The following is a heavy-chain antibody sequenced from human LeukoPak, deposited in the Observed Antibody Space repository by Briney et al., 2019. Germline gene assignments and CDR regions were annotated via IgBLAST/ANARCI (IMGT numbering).Heavy chain of an antibody. V-gene: IGHV1-69*13. J-gene: IGHJ4*02. D-gene: IGHD3-22*01. CDR2: IIPIFGTA. Sequence: GASVNVSCKASGGTFSSYAISWVRQAPGQGLEWMGGIIPIFGTANYAQKFQGRVTITADESTSTAYMELSSLRSEDTAVYYCARVINSSGYSTPFDYWGQGTLVTVSS. CDR3: ARVINSSGYSTPFDY. CDR1: GGTFSSYA.